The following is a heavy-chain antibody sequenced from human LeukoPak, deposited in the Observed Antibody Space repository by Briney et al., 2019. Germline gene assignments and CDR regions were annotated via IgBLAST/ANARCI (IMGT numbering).Heavy chain of an antibody. CDR3: ARLDYDFWSGCARWFDP. J-gene: IGHJ5*02. CDR1: GGSISSSSYY. D-gene: IGHD3-3*01. Sequence: SETLSLTCTVSGGSISSSSYYWGWIRQPPGKGLEWIGSIYYSGSTYYNPSLKSRVTISVDTSKNQFSLKLSSVTAADTAVYYCARLDYDFWSGCARWFDPWGQGTLVTVSS. CDR2: IYYSGST. V-gene: IGHV4-39*01.